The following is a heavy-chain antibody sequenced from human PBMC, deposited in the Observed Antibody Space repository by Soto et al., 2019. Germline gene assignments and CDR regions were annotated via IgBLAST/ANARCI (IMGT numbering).Heavy chain of an antibody. CDR1: GFTFSSYS. V-gene: IGHV3-21*01. D-gene: IGHD5-12*01. CDR3: ARFEYSGYDYGFDY. Sequence: GGSLRLSCAASGFTFSSYSMNWVRQAPGKGLEWVSSISSSSSYIYYADSVKGRFTISRDNAKNSLYLQMNSLRAEDTAVYYCARFEYSGYDYGFDYWGQGTLVTVSS. J-gene: IGHJ4*02. CDR2: ISSSSSYI.